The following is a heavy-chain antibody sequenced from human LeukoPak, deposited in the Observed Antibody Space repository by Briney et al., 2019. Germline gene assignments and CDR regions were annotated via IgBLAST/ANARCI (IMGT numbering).Heavy chain of an antibody. CDR3: ANPMRLMTPTDY. J-gene: IGHJ4*02. D-gene: IGHD3-16*01. CDR1: GGSISSGGYY. CDR2: ISGSGGST. V-gene: IGHV3-23*01. Sequence: PSETLSLTCTVSGGSISSGGYYWSWVRQAPGKGLEWVSAISGSGGSTYYADSVKGRFTISRDNSKNTLYLQMNSLRAEDTAVYYCANPMRLMTPTDYWAREPWSPSPQ.